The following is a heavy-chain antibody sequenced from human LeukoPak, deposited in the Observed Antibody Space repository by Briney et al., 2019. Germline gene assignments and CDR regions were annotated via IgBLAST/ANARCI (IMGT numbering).Heavy chain of an antibody. Sequence: ASVKVSCKTSGGTLNSHAIGWVRQTPGQGLEWMGGITAIFRATNYAQEFQGRVTMAADEFMSTVYMELSSLRSEDTAVYYCARHSGYHSTMYLDYWGQGTLVTVSS. V-gene: IGHV1-69*13. D-gene: IGHD3-22*01. CDR1: GGTLNSHA. CDR2: ITAIFRAT. CDR3: ARHSGYHSTMYLDY. J-gene: IGHJ4*02.